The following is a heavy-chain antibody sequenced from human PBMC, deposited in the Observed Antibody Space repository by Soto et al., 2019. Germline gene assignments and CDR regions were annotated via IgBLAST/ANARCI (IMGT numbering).Heavy chain of an antibody. CDR3: TKDSTWAEGWEFLRAFDY. CDR1: GFSFSTYA. Sequence: EVQLLEAGGGLVQPGGSLRLSCEASGFSFSTYAMNWVRQAPGRGVEWGSSISNSGESIHYAESVKGRFNVSRDNSQNTLFLLMNSLTAGDTAVYYCTKDSTWAEGWEFLRAFDYWGRGTLVTAS. CDR2: ISNSGESI. D-gene: IGHD1-26*01. V-gene: IGHV3-23*01. J-gene: IGHJ4*01.